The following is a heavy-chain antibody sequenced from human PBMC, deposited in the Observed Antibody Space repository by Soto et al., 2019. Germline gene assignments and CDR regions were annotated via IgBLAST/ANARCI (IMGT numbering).Heavy chain of an antibody. V-gene: IGHV1-8*01. CDR3: ARIRRSGSGYDYSFDY. CDR1: GYTFTSYD. D-gene: IGHD5-12*01. Sequence: GASVKVSCKASGYTFTSYDINWVRQATGQGLEWMGWMNPNSGNTGYAQKFQGRVTMTRNTSISTAYMELSSLRSEDTAVYYCARIRRSGSGYDYSFDYWGQGTLVTVSS. CDR2: MNPNSGNT. J-gene: IGHJ4*02.